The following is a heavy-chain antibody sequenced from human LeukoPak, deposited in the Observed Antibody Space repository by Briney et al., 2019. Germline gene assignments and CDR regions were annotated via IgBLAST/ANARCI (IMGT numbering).Heavy chain of an antibody. J-gene: IGHJ3*02. D-gene: IGHD2-2*03. CDR2: IDPSGSYT. V-gene: IGHV5-10-1*01. CDR3: ASPLGYCSSTSCSLGAFDI. Sequence: GESLEISCKGSGYSFTSYWISWVRRMPGKGLEWMGRIDPSGSYTNYSPSFQGHVTISADKSISTAYLQWSSLKASDTAMYYCASPLGYCSSTSCSLGAFDIWGQGTMVTVSS. CDR1: GYSFTSYW.